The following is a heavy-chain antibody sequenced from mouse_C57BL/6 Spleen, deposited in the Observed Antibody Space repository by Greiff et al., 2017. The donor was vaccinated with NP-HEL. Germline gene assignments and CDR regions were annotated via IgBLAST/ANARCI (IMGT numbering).Heavy chain of an antibody. CDR2: IHPNSGST. CDR3: ASPTYYGSSPYCFDY. D-gene: IGHD1-1*01. J-gene: IGHJ2*01. Sequence: QVQLQQPGAELVKPGASVKLSRKASGYTFTSYWMHWVKQRPGQGLEWIGMIHPNSGSTNYNEKFKSKATLTVDKSSSTAYMQLSSLTSEDSAVYYCASPTYYGSSPYCFDYWGQGTTLTVSS. CDR1: GYTFTSYW. V-gene: IGHV1-64*01.